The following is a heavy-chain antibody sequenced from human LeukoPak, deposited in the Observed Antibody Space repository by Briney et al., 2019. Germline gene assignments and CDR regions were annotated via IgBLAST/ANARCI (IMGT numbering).Heavy chain of an antibody. Sequence: SETLSLTCAVYGGSFSEYYWNWIRQSPGEGLEWIGEISHSGGIKYNPSLKSRVTMSPDTSKNKFSLKLRSVTAADTAIYYCATSFVTRGIISAYWGQGTPVTVSS. CDR3: ATSFVTRGIISAY. CDR1: GGSFSEYY. V-gene: IGHV4-34*01. D-gene: IGHD3-16*02. CDR2: ISHSGGI. J-gene: IGHJ4*02.